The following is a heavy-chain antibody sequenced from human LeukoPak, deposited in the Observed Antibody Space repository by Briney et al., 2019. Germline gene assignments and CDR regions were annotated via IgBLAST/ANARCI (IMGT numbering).Heavy chain of an antibody. D-gene: IGHD4-17*01. V-gene: IGHV3-66*01. Sequence: GSLRLSCAASGVTVSSKYMSWVRQAAGKGLEWVSVIFAGGATFYADSVKGRFTISRDNPENTLSLQMNSLRAEDTAVYYCATSRTDYDLDYWGQGTLVTVSS. CDR3: ATSRTDYDLDY. CDR2: IFAGGAT. J-gene: IGHJ4*02. CDR1: GVTVSSKY.